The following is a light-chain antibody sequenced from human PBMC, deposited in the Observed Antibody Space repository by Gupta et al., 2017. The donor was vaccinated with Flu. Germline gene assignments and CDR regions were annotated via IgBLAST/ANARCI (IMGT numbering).Light chain of an antibody. CDR1: SSDVGDYNY. CDR3: SSYTSSTTRV. V-gene: IGLV2-14*01. Sequence: QSALTQPASVSGSPGQSITISFTGTSSDVGDYNYVSWYQHHPGKAPKLMIYEVSNRPSGVSNRFSGSKSGNTASLTISGLQAEDEADYYCSSYTSSTTRVFGTGTKVTVL. J-gene: IGLJ1*01. CDR2: EVS.